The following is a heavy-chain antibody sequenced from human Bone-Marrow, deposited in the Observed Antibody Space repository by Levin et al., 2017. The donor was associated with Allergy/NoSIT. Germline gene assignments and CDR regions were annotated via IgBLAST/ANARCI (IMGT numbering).Heavy chain of an antibody. CDR3: ARRWGDVELRYFDWLGAFDI. Sequence: PSETLSLTCTVSGGSISSSSYYWGWIRQPPGKGLEWIGSIYYSGSTYYNPSLKSRVTISVDTSKNQFSLKLSSVTAADTAVYYCARRWGDVELRYFDWLGAFDIWGQGTMVTVSS. CDR2: IYYSGST. J-gene: IGHJ3*02. D-gene: IGHD3-9*01. V-gene: IGHV4-39*01. CDR1: GGSISSSSYY.